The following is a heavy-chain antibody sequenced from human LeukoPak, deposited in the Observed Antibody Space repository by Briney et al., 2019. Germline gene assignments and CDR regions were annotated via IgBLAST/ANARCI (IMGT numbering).Heavy chain of an antibody. Sequence: GGSLRLSCAASGFTFSTYAMRWVRQAPGKGLEWVSAISGSGASTYYADSVKGRFTISRDNSKNTLYLQMNSLRAEDTAVYFCAKGGLGYLPTYWGQGTLVTVSS. CDR3: AKGGLGYLPTY. V-gene: IGHV3-23*01. CDR1: GFTFSTYA. J-gene: IGHJ4*02. D-gene: IGHD5-18*01. CDR2: ISGSGAST.